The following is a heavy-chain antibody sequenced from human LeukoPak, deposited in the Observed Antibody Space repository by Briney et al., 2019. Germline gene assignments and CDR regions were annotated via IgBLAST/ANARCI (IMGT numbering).Heavy chain of an antibody. Sequence: SVKVSCKASGGTFSSYAISWVRQAPGQGLEWMGGIIPIFGTANYAQKFQGRVTITTDESTSTAYMELSSLRSEDTAVYYCARDGTTVKSYYYYMDVWGKGTTVTVSS. J-gene: IGHJ6*03. CDR3: ARDGTTVKSYYYYMDV. V-gene: IGHV1-69*05. D-gene: IGHD4-11*01. CDR2: IIPIFGTA. CDR1: GGTFSSYA.